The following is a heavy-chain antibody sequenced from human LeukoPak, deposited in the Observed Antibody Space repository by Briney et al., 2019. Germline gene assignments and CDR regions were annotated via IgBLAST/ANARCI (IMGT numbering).Heavy chain of an antibody. V-gene: IGHV3-33*01. D-gene: IGHD2-2*01. CDR3: ASGAYCSSTSCYVEVGRFDY. Sequence: PGGSLRLSCAASGFTFSSYGMHWVRQAPGKGLEWVAVIWYDGSNKYYADSVKGRFTISRDNSKNTLYLQMNSLRAEDTAVYYCASGAYCSSTSCYVEVGRFDYWGQGTLATVSS. CDR1: GFTFSSYG. J-gene: IGHJ4*02. CDR2: IWYDGSNK.